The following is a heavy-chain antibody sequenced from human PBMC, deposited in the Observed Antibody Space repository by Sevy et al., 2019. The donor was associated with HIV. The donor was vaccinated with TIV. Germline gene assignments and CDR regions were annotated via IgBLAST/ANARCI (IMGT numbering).Heavy chain of an antibody. D-gene: IGHD4-4*01. J-gene: IGHJ4*02. CDR1: GYTFTSYA. Sequence: ASVKVSCKASGYTFTSYAMHWVRQAPGQRLEWMGWINSGNGNTKYSQKFQGRVTITRDTSASTAYMELSRLRSEDTAVYYCARVGLTTVTTGTHFDYWGQGTLVTVSS. V-gene: IGHV1-3*01. CDR3: ARVGLTTVTTGTHFDY. CDR2: INSGNGNT.